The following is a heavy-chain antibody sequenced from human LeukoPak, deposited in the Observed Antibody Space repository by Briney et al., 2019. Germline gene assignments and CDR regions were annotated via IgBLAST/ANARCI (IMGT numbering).Heavy chain of an antibody. D-gene: IGHD6-13*01. CDR3: ARLEQQLLDP. J-gene: IGHJ5*02. Sequence: GESLEISCKGSGCLFTSYWIGWVRQMPGKGLEWMGIIYPGDSDTRYSPSFQGQVTISADKSISTAYLQWSSLKASDTAMYYCARLEQQLLDPWGQGTLVTVSA. CDR1: GCLFTSYW. V-gene: IGHV5-51*01. CDR2: IYPGDSDT.